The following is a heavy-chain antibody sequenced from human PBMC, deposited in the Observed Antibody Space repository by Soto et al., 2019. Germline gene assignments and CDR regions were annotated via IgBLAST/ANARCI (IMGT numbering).Heavy chain of an antibody. CDR2: MDYSGST. J-gene: IGHJ4*02. Sequence: QMELQESGPGLVKPSETLSLTCTVSGGSISTSTYYWGWIRQPPGKGLEWIGSMDYSGSTYYNPSLRSRATLSMDPSKNQFSLKLTSLTAADTAVYYCARRQWLRIFDRWGQGTLVTVSS. V-gene: IGHV4-39*01. CDR1: GGSISTSTYY. CDR3: ARRQWLRIFDR. D-gene: IGHD5-12*01.